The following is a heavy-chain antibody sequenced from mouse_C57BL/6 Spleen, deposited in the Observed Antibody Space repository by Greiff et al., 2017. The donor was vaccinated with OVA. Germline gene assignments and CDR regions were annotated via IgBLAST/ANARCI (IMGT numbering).Heavy chain of an antibody. Sequence: EVHLVESGGDLVKPGGSLKLSCAASGFTFSSYGMSWVRQTPDKRLEWVATISSGGSYTYYPDRVKGRFTISRKNAKNTLYLQMSSLKSEDTAMYYCARQGTTVVALDYWGQGTTLTVSS. CDR1: GFTFSSYG. CDR2: ISSGGSYT. J-gene: IGHJ2*01. V-gene: IGHV5-6*01. D-gene: IGHD1-1*01. CDR3: ARQGTTVVALDY.